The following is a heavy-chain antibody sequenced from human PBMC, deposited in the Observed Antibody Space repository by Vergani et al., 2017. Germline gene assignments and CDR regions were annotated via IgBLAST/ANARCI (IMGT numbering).Heavy chain of an antibody. CDR3: ARRSGIVYDIFNGTQYFFDF. J-gene: IGHJ4*02. V-gene: IGHV4-61*02. CDR1: GGSVRTSIGYY. D-gene: IGHD3-9*01. CDR2: IFSSGTT. Sequence: QVQLQESGPGLVKPSQTLSLSCTVSGGSVRTSIGYYWTWIRQPAGKTLEWIGEIFSSGTTNYNPSFKNRVTMSVDTSKNQFSLKLNSVTAADTAVYYCARRSGIVYDIFNGTQYFFDFWGQGTLVTVSS.